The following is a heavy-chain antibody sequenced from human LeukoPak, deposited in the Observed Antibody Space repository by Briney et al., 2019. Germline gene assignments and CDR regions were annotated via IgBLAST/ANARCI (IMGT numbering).Heavy chain of an antibody. CDR2: ISSSSSYR. J-gene: IGHJ4*02. Sequence: GGSLRLSCAASGFTFSDYYMSWIRQAPGKGLEWVSYISSSSSYRDYADSVKGRFTIYRDNAKNSLNLQMNSLRAEDTAVYYCARDSGYSGYSDYWGQGTLVTVSS. D-gene: IGHD5-12*01. V-gene: IGHV3-11*05. CDR1: GFTFSDYY. CDR3: ARDSGYSGYSDY.